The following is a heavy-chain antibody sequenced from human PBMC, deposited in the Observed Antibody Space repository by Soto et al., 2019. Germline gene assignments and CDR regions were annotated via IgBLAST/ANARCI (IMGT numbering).Heavy chain of an antibody. D-gene: IGHD3-16*02. V-gene: IGHV4-30-2*01. Sequence: PSETLSLTCAVSGGSISSGGYSWSWIRQPPGKGLEWIGYIYHSGSTYYNPSLKSRVTISVDRSKNQFSLKLSSVTAADTAVYYCARGPDGVISSWFDPWGQGTLVTVSS. CDR1: GGSISSGGYS. J-gene: IGHJ5*02. CDR3: ARGPDGVISSWFDP. CDR2: IYHSGST.